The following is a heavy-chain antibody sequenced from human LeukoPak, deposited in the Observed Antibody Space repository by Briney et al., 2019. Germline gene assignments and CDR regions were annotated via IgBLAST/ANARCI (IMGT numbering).Heavy chain of an antibody. CDR1: GGTFSSYA. J-gene: IGHJ4*02. V-gene: IGHV1-69*13. CDR3: ASGGRGYSYGFDY. D-gene: IGHD5-18*01. CDR2: IIPIFGTA. Sequence: SVKVSCKASGGTFSSYAISWVRQAPGQGLEWMGGIIPIFGTANYAQKFQGRVTITADESTSTAYMELSSLRSDDTAVYYCASGGRGYSYGFDYWGQGTLVTVSS.